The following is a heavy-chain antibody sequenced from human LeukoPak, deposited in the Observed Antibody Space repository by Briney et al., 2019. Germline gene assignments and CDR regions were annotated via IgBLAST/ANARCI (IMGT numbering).Heavy chain of an antibody. CDR1: GFTFSSYA. Sequence: AGSLRLSCAASGFTFSSYAMSWVRQAPGKGLEWVSAISGSGGSTYYADSVKGRFTISRDNSKNTLYLQMNSLRAEDTAVYYCANQKGGYCGGDCNSAFDIWGQGTTVTVSS. D-gene: IGHD2-21*02. CDR3: ANQKGGYCGGDCNSAFDI. J-gene: IGHJ3*02. V-gene: IGHV3-23*01. CDR2: ISGSGGST.